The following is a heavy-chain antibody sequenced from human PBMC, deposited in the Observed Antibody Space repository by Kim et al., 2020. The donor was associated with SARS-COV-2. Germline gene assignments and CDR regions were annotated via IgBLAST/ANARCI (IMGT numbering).Heavy chain of an antibody. Sequence: GESLKISCKGSGYSFTSYWIGWVRQMPGKGLEWMGIIYPGDSDTRYSPSFQGQVTISADKSISTAYLQWSSLKASDTAMYYCARFYTITMVRGVNLAGYYYGMDVWGQGTTVTVSS. CDR3: ARFYTITMVRGVNLAGYYYGMDV. V-gene: IGHV5-51*01. D-gene: IGHD3-10*01. CDR1: GYSFTSYW. J-gene: IGHJ6*02. CDR2: IYPGDSDT.